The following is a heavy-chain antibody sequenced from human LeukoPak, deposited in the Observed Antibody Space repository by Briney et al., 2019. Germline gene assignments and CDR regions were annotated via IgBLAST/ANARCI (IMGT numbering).Heavy chain of an antibody. J-gene: IGHJ5*02. CDR2: ISAYNGNT. CDR1: GYTFTSYG. Sequence: ASVTVSFTASGYTFTSYGISWVRQAPGQGLEWMGWISAYNGNTNYAQKLQGRVTMTTDTSTSTAYMELSSLRSEDTAVYYCARESRGVVVVPAAWFDPWGQGTLVTVSS. CDR3: ARESRGVVVVPAAWFDP. V-gene: IGHV1-18*01. D-gene: IGHD2-2*01.